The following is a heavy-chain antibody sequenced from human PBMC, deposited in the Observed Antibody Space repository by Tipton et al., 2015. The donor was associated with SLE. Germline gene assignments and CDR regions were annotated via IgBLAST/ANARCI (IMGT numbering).Heavy chain of an antibody. CDR3: ARINVPTAMDFYYYYMDV. V-gene: IGHV4-38-2*02. Sequence: TLSLTCTVSGFYISSGFNWGWIRQPPGKGLEWIGIIYHTGTTNYSPSLKSRVTISVDTSKNQFSLKLSSVTAADTAQYYCARINVPTAMDFYYYYMDVWGNGTTVTVSS. J-gene: IGHJ6*03. D-gene: IGHD2-2*01. CDR2: IYHTGTT. CDR1: GFYISSGFN.